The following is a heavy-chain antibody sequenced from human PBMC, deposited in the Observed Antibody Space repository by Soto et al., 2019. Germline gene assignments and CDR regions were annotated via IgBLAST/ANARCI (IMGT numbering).Heavy chain of an antibody. CDR1: GGTFSSYT. J-gene: IGHJ3*02. V-gene: IGHV1-69*02. CDR2: VIPILGIA. Sequence: ASVKVSCKASGGTFSSYTISWVRQAPGQGLEWMGRVIPILGIANYAQKFQGRVTITADKSTSTAYMELSSLRSEDTAVYYCATCSGGSCSHDAFDIWGQGTMVTVSS. D-gene: IGHD2-15*01. CDR3: ATCSGGSCSHDAFDI.